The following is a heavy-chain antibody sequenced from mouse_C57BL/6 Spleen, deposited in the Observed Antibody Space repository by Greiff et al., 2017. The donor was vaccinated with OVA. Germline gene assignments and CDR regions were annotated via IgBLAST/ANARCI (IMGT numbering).Heavy chain of an antibody. Sequence: LVEPGASVKISCKASGYSFTGYFMNWVMQSHGKSLEWIGRINPYIGDTFYNQKFKGKATLTVDKSSSTAHMELRSLTSEDSAVYYCARGDYGSSPEGYFDYWGQGTTLTVSS. V-gene: IGHV1-20*01. CDR1: GYSFTGYF. D-gene: IGHD1-1*01. CDR3: ARGDYGSSPEGYFDY. J-gene: IGHJ2*01. CDR2: INPYIGDT.